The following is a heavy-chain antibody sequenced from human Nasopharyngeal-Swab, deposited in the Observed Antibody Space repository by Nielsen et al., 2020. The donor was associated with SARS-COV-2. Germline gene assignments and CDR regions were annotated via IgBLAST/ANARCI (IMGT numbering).Heavy chain of an antibody. J-gene: IGHJ5*02. CDR2: INHSGST. V-gene: IGHV4-34*01. Sequence: RQAPGKGLEWIGEINHSGSTNYNPSLKSRVTISVDTSKNQLSLKLSSVTAADTAVYYCARGQKGEQQLDPPLKTNNWFDPWGQGTLVTVSS. D-gene: IGHD6-13*01. CDR3: ARGQKGEQQLDPPLKTNNWFDP.